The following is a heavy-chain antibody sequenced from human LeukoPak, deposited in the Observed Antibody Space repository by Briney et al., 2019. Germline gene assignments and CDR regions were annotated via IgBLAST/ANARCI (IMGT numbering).Heavy chain of an antibody. CDR1: GASVRSDSHY. J-gene: IGHJ3*02. CDR3: VRETATYYYDSRGYYRQIEVFDI. Sequence: SETLSLTCSVSGASVRSDSHYWSWIRQPPGKGLEWIGNAYYSGRTAYSPSLKSRVTISVDISKNQFSLQLNSVTAADTAVYYCVRETATYYYDSRGYYRQIEVFDIWGQGTPVIVSS. D-gene: IGHD3-22*01. CDR2: AYYSGRT. V-gene: IGHV4-61*01.